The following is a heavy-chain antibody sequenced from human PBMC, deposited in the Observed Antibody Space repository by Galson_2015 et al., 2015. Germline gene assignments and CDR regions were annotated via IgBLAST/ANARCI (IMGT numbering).Heavy chain of an antibody. D-gene: IGHD3-22*01. Sequence: QSGAEVKKPGESLKISCKGSGYSFTSYWIGWVRQMPGKGLEWMGIIFPGDSDIRYSPSFQGQVTISADKSITTAYLQWSSLKALDTAMYYCARASRPLYYYDTSGYHFDYWGQGTLVTVSS. CDR3: ARASRPLYYYDTSGYHFDY. J-gene: IGHJ4*02. CDR1: GYSFTSYW. V-gene: IGHV5-51*01. CDR2: IFPGDSDI.